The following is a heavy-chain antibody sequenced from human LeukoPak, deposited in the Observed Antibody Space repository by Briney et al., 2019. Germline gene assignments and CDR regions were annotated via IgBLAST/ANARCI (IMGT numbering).Heavy chain of an antibody. CDR2: IKSKTDGGTT. D-gene: IGHD3-10*02. Sequence: GGSLRLSCAASGFTFSNAWMNWVRQAPGKGREWVGRIKSKTDGGTTDYAAPVKGRFTISKDDSKNTLYLQMNSLKTEDIAVYYCSTGIFGAFNMWGQGTMVTVSP. CDR3: STGIFGAFNM. J-gene: IGHJ3*02. V-gene: IGHV3-15*01. CDR1: GFTFSNAW.